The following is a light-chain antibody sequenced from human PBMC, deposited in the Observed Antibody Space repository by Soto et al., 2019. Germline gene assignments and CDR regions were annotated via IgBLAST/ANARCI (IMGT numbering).Light chain of an antibody. CDR3: AAWDDTVRSDV. CDR1: ISNIGTNY. J-gene: IGLJ1*01. Sequence: QSVLTQPPSVSGTPGQRVTISCSGGISNIGTNYVLWFQQLPGTAPKVLSNRDNQRPSGVPDRFSGSKSGTSASLAISGLRSEDEAEYYCAAWDDTVRSDVFGTGTKLTVL. V-gene: IGLV1-47*01. CDR2: RDN.